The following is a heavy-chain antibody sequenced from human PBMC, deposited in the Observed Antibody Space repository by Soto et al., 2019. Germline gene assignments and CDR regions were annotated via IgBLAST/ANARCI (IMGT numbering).Heavy chain of an antibody. D-gene: IGHD3-22*01. V-gene: IGHV3-74*01. J-gene: IGHJ4*02. CDR2: INSDGSST. Sequence: SGFTFSSSWMHWVRQAPGKGLVWVSRINSDGSSTSYADSVKGRFTMTRNTSITTAYMELSSLRSEDTAVYYCARERSGFYDYWGQGTLVTVSS. CDR1: GFTFSSSW. CDR3: ARERSGFYDY.